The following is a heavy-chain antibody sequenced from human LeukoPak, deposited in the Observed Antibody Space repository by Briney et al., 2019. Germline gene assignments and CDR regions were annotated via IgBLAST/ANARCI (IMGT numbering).Heavy chain of an antibody. V-gene: IGHV4-59*01. CDR1: GGSISSYY. Sequence: PSETLSLTCTVSGGSISSYYWSWIRQPPGKGLEWIGYIYYSGNTNYNPSLKSRVTISVDTSNNQFSLKLSSVTAADTAVCYCARHPCTSSCRGGFDYWGQGTLVTVSS. CDR2: IYYSGNT. D-gene: IGHD2-2*01. CDR3: ARHPCTSSCRGGFDY. J-gene: IGHJ4*02.